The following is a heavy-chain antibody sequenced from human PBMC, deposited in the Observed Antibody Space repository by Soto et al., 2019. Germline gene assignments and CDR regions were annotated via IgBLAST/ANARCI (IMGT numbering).Heavy chain of an antibody. Sequence: PSETLSLTCTVSGGSISSGGYYWSWIRQHPGKGLEWIGYIYYSGSTYYNPSLKSRVTISVDTSKNQFSLKLSSVTAADTAVYYCARDRSIAVAGKGDYYYYGMDVRGQGTTVTVSS. CDR1: GGSISSGGYY. V-gene: IGHV4-31*03. CDR2: IYYSGST. J-gene: IGHJ6*02. D-gene: IGHD6-19*01. CDR3: ARDRSIAVAGKGDYYYYGMDV.